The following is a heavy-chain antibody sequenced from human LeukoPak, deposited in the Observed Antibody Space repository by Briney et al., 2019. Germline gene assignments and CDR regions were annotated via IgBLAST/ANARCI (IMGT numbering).Heavy chain of an antibody. CDR3: AKAYSGYEFDY. J-gene: IGHJ4*02. D-gene: IGHD5-12*01. CDR1: GYSISSGYY. Sequence: SETLSLTCTVSGYSISSGYYWGWIRQPPGKGLEWIGSIYHSGSTYYNPSLKSRVTISVDTSKNQFSLKLNSVTAADTAVYYCAKAYSGYEFDYWGQGTLVTVSS. CDR2: IYHSGST. V-gene: IGHV4-38-2*02.